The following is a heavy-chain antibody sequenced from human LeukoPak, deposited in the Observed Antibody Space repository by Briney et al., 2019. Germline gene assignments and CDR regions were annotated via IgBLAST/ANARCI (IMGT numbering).Heavy chain of an antibody. CDR1: GYTFTSYG. D-gene: IGHD3-10*01. CDR2: ISAYNGNT. V-gene: IGHV1-18*01. Sequence: GASVKVSCKASGYTFTSYGISWVRQAPGQGLEWMGWISAYNGNTNYAQKLQGRVTMTTDTSTSTAYMELRSLRSEDAAVYYCATGLLLWFGELFSDYWGQGTLVTVSS. J-gene: IGHJ4*02. CDR3: ATGLLLWFGELFSDY.